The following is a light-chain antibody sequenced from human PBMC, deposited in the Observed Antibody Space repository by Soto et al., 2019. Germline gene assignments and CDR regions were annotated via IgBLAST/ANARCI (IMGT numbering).Light chain of an antibody. Sequence: EVVMTQSPATLSVSPGEGATLSCRASQGIGDTVALYQHKPDQTPRLLLYDTATMATGVPARFSGSRSVTEYNLTINCLQSEEFAVYYYERYNNWTLTFGGRTKVESK. J-gene: IGKJ4*01. V-gene: IGKV3-15*01. CDR3: ERYNNWTLT. CDR2: DTA. CDR1: QGIGDT.